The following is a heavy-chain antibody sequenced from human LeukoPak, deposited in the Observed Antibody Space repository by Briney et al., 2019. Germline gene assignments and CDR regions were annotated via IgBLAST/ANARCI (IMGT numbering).Heavy chain of an antibody. CDR1: GFTFSSYA. CDR3: ASDYGGPDG. J-gene: IGHJ4*02. Sequence: GRSLRLSCAASGFTFSSYAMHWVRQAPGKGLEWVAVISYDGSNKYYADSVKGRFTISRDNSKNTLYLQMNSLRAEDTAVYYCASDYGGPDGGGQGTLVTVSS. D-gene: IGHD4-23*01. CDR2: ISYDGSNK. V-gene: IGHV3-30*04.